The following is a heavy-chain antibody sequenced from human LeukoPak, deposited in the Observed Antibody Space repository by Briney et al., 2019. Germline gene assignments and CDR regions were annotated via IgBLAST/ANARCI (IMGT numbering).Heavy chain of an antibody. CDR3: ARAIRRYYDSSGYYYVENFDY. Sequence: GGSLRLSCAASGFIFISYTMNWVRQAPGKGLEWVSYISSSGDTEYYADSVQGRFTVSIDNAKNSLYLQLNSLRAEDTAVYYCARAIRRYYDSSGYYYVENFDYWGQGTLVTVSS. CDR1: GFIFISYT. CDR2: ISSSGDTE. V-gene: IGHV3-48*01. J-gene: IGHJ4*02. D-gene: IGHD3-22*01.